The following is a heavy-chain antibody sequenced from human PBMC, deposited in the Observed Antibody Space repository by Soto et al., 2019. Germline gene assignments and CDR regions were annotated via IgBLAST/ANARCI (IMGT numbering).Heavy chain of an antibody. V-gene: IGHV3-48*02. CDR3: ARDREYDFWSGYPIFYYYYGMDV. CDR2: ISSGSSTI. J-gene: IGHJ6*02. Sequence: PGGSLRLSCAASGFTFSSYSMNWVRQAPGKGLEWVSYISSGSSTIYYADSVKGRFTISRDNAKNSLYLQMNSLRDEDTAVYYCARDREYDFWSGYPIFYYYYGMDVWGQGTTVTVSS. D-gene: IGHD3-3*01. CDR1: GFTFSSYS.